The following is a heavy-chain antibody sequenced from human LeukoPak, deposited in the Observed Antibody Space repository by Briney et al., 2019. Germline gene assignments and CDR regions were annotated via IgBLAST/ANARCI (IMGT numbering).Heavy chain of an antibody. CDR2: IIPIFGTA. J-gene: IGHJ6*04. Sequence: SVKVSCKASGGTFSSYAISWVRQAPGQGLEWMGGIIPIFGTANYAQKFQDRVTITADESTSTAYMELSSLRSEDTAVYYCASTVVPAATVGDYYYYYGMDVWGKGTTVTVSS. V-gene: IGHV1-69*13. D-gene: IGHD2-2*01. CDR1: GGTFSSYA. CDR3: ASTVVPAATVGDYYYYYGMDV.